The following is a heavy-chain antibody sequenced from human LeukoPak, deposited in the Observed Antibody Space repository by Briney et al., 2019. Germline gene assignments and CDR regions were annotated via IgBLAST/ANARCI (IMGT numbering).Heavy chain of an antibody. V-gene: IGHV4-59*12. Sequence: PSETLSLTCTVSGGSISSYYWSWIRQPPGKGLEWIGYIYYSGSTNYNPSLKSRVTISVDTSKNQFSLKLSSVTAADTAVYYCASATYYYDSSGYYYSDYWGQGTLVTVSS. CDR3: ASATYYYDSSGYYYSDY. CDR2: IYYSGST. D-gene: IGHD3-22*01. CDR1: GGSISSYY. J-gene: IGHJ4*02.